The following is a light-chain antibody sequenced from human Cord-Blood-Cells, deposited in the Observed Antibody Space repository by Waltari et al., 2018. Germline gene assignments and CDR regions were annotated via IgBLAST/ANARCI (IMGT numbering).Light chain of an antibody. Sequence: DIQMTQSPSTLSASVGDRVTITCRASQSISSWLACYQQKTAKAPKPLIYDASSLKSGGLSRFSSSRSGTEFTITISSLQPDDFATYYCQQYNSYSPWTFGQGTKVEIK. CDR1: QSISSW. CDR2: DAS. J-gene: IGKJ1*01. CDR3: QQYNSYSPWT. V-gene: IGKV1-5*01.